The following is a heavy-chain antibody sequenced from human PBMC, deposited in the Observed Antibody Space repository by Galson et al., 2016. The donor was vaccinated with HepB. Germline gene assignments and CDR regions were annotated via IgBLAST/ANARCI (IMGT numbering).Heavy chain of an antibody. CDR2: ISAYNGNT. J-gene: IGHJ4*02. D-gene: IGHD3-3*01. Sequence: SVKVSCKASDYTFTSNGISWVRQAPGQGLEWMGWISAYNGNTKYAQKFQGRVTMTTDTSTSTAYMELSSLRSEDTAVYYCAEKRDYDFWSGYEKWGQGTRVTFSS. V-gene: IGHV1-18*04. CDR3: AEKRDYDFWSGYEK. CDR1: DYTFTSNG.